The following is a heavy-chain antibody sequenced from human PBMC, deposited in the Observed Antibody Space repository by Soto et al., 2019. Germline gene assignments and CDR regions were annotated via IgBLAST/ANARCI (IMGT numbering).Heavy chain of an antibody. CDR2: IKSTIDGGTT. V-gene: IGHV3-15*07. D-gene: IGHD3-22*01. J-gene: IGHJ4*01. Sequence: GGSLRLCCAASGFPFPNAWMNWVRQAPGKGLEWVGRIKSTIDGGTTDYAEPVKGRFAISRDDSNNMVYLQMNSLKIEDTAVYYCTTDSYSTIIIVRFDYWGHGT. CDR1: GFPFPNAW. CDR3: TTDSYSTIIIVRFDY.